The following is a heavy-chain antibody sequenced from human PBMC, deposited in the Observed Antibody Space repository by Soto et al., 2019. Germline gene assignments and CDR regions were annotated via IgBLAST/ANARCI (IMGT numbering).Heavy chain of an antibody. J-gene: IGHJ4*02. Sequence: QVQLVQSGAEVRQPASSVKVSCKTSGGTFSSYAISWVRQAPGQGLEWMGGIVRIVDTSTYEQKFQGRVTITADESTSTAYMELSSLRSDDTAIYYCVRVVAIPGYPDNWGQGTLVTVSS. D-gene: IGHD5-12*01. CDR1: GGTFSSYA. V-gene: IGHV1-69*12. CDR2: IVRIVDTS. CDR3: VRVVAIPGYPDN.